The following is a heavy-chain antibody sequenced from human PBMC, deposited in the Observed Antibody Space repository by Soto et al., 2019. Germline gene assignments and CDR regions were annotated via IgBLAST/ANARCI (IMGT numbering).Heavy chain of an antibody. CDR1: GVSISSYY. Sequence: SETLSLTCTVPGVSISSYYWSWIRQPPGKGLEWIGYIYYSGSTNYNPSLKSRFTISVDTSKNQFSLKLSSVTAADTAVYYCTRHYGYSSGWYDSWGQGTLVTVS. CDR3: TRHYGYSSGWYDS. J-gene: IGHJ5*01. CDR2: IYYSGST. V-gene: IGHV4-59*08. D-gene: IGHD6-19*01.